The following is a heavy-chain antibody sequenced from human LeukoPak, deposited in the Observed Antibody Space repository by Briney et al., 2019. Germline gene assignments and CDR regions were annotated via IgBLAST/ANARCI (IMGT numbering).Heavy chain of an antibody. CDR1: GFTFSSYG. Sequence: GRSLRLSCAASGFTFSSYGMHWVHQAPGKGLEWVAVIWYDGSNKYYADSVKGRFTISRDNSKNTLYLQMNSLRAEDTAVYYCAKDSTSSSKDYFDYWGQGTLVTVSS. D-gene: IGHD6-6*01. CDR3: AKDSTSSSKDYFDY. CDR2: IWYDGSNK. J-gene: IGHJ4*02. V-gene: IGHV3-33*06.